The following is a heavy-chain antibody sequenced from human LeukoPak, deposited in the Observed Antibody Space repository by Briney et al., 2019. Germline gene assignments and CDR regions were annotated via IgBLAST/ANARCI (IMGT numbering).Heavy chain of an antibody. J-gene: IGHJ4*02. CDR2: INHSGST. CDR1: GGSFSGYY. V-gene: IGHV4-34*01. Sequence: SETLSLTCAVYGGSFSGYYWSWIRQPPGKGLEWIGEINHSGSTNYNPSLKSRVTISVDTSKNQFSLNLNSVTAADTAVYYCTRARAHWGQGTLVTVSS. CDR3: TRARAH.